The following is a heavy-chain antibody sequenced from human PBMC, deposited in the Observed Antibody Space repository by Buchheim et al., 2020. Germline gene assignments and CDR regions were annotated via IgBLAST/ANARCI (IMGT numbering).Heavy chain of an antibody. J-gene: IGHJ4*02. CDR2: ISSSGGGT. D-gene: IGHD6-13*01. CDR3: ARNGIGYSSTWYFFFDF. Sequence: EVQLLESGGGLLQPGGSLRLSCAASGFTFSNYAMSWVRQAPGKGLEWVSGISSSGGGTYSADSVQGRFTISRDNYRNTQNLQMNGLRAEDTAFYYCARNGIGYSSTWYFFFDFWSQGTL. V-gene: IGHV3-23*01. CDR1: GFTFSNYA.